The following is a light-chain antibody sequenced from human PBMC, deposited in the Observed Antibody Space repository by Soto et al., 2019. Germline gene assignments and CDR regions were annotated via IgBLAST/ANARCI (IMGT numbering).Light chain of an antibody. CDR3: QESFSPLYT. V-gene: IGKV1-39*01. CDR1: QTIHNY. Sequence: DIQLTQSPSSLSGSVGDRVTITCQASQTIHNYLNWYQQIPGKAPKLLIYAASNLRGGVPSRFSGGGSGTDFTLTINSLQPEDFATYYCQESFSPLYTFGQGTILDI. CDR2: AAS. J-gene: IGKJ2*01.